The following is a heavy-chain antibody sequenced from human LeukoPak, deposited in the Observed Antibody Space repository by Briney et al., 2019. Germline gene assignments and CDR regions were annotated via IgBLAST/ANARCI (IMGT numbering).Heavy chain of an antibody. CDR3: TRDRGHGFDFDI. CDR1: GFTFDDYA. V-gene: IGHV3-74*01. Sequence: GGSLRLSCAASGFTFDDYAMHWVRQAPGKGLEWDSRISDDGSSTTSTIYADSVKGRFTISRDNAKNTLYLQMNSLRAEDTAVYYCTRDRGHGFDFDIWGQGTTVTVSS. CDR2: ISDDGSST. D-gene: IGHD3-10*01. J-gene: IGHJ3*02.